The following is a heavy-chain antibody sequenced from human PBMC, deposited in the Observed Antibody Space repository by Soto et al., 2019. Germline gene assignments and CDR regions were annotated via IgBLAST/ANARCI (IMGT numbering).Heavy chain of an antibody. V-gene: IGHV3-33*01. CDR2: IWYDGSNK. J-gene: IGHJ1*01. CDR3: VIDTYSSSLKVFAY. D-gene: IGHD6-6*01. Sequence: GSLRLSCAASGFTFSSYGMHWVRQAPGKGLEWVAVIWYDGSNKYYADSVKGRFTISRDNSKNTLYLQMNSLRAEDTAVYYCVIDTYSSSLKVFAYCGQGSLVPGSS. CDR1: GFTFSSYG.